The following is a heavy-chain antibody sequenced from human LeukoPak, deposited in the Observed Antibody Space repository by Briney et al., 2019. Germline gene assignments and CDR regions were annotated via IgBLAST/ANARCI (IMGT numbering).Heavy chain of an antibody. CDR1: GGSISGYY. D-gene: IGHD5-12*01. Sequence: PETLSLTCTVSGGSISGYYWSWIRQPPGKGLEWIGYILYSGTTNSNPSLKSRVTISVDTSKNQISLKLSSVTAADTAVYYCARMGGYSGYATHWGQGTLVTVSS. V-gene: IGHV4-59*08. CDR3: ARMGGYSGYATH. J-gene: IGHJ4*02. CDR2: ILYSGTT.